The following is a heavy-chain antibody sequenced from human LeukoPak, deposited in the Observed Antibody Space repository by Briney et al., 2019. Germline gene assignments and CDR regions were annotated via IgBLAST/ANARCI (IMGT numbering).Heavy chain of an antibody. CDR1: GFTFSNYW. J-gene: IGHJ6*02. V-gene: IGHV3-74*01. CDR3: AREAGIAVAGDYYYYGMDV. Sequence: GGSLRLSCAASGFTFSNYWMHWVRQAPGKGLVWVSRINSDGSITSYADSVKGRFTISRDNAKNTLYLQMNSLRAEDTAVYYCAREAGIAVAGDYYYYGMDVWGQGTTVTVSS. CDR2: INSDGSIT. D-gene: IGHD6-19*01.